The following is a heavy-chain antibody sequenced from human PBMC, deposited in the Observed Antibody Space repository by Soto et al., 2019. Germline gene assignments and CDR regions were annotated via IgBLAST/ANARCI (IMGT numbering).Heavy chain of an antibody. CDR1: GDSVSSNSAA. CDR2: TYYRSKWYN. Sequence: SQTLSLTCAISGDSVSSNSAAWNWIRQSPSRGLEWLGRTYYRSKWYNDYAVSVKSRITINPDTSKNQFSLQLNSVTPEDTAEYYCARASRAAMVTSAWFDPWGQGTLVTVSS. CDR3: ARASRAAMVTSAWFDP. D-gene: IGHD5-18*01. J-gene: IGHJ5*02. V-gene: IGHV6-1*01.